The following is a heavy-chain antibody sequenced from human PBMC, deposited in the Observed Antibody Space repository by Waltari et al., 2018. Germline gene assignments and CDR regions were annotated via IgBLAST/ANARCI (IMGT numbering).Heavy chain of an antibody. CDR3: IRDYGSPY. V-gene: IGHV3-7*03. J-gene: IGHJ4*02. D-gene: IGHD6-19*01. Sequence: EAQQVESGGDLVQPGGSRRVSCVVPGCVLSNYWMSWVRQAPGKGLEWVANINKDGTETYYVDSVRGRFTISKDDAKNSVYLRMNSLKVEDTAVYYCIRDYGSPYWGQGTLVTVSS. CDR1: GCVLSNYW. CDR2: INKDGTET.